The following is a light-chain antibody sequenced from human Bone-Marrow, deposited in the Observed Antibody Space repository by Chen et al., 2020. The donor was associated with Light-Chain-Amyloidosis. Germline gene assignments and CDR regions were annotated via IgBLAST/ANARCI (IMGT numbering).Light chain of an antibody. J-gene: IGLJ3*02. CDR3: QVWDRSSDRPV. V-gene: IGLV3-21*02. CDR2: DDS. CDR1: NIGSTS. Sequence: SYVLTQASSVSVAPGQTATIACGGNNIGSTSVHWYQQTPGQAPLLVVYDDSDRPSGIPARLSRSNAGNTATLTISRVEAGDEADYYCQVWDRSSDRPVFGGGTKLTVL.